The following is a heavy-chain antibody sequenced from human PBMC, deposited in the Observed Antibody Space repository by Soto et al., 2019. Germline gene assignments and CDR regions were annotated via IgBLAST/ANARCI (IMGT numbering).Heavy chain of an antibody. Sequence: SVKVSCKASGYTFTAYYVHWLRQAPGQGLEWMGWINPNTGDTNYAQKFQGRVTMTRDTSISTAYMELSRLRSDDTAVYYCARQQDRGIVGDGFAYRGQGSLVTGSS. D-gene: IGHD1-26*01. CDR3: ARQQDRGIVGDGFAY. V-gene: IGHV1-2*02. CDR2: INPNTGDT. CDR1: GYTFTAYY. J-gene: IGHJ4*02.